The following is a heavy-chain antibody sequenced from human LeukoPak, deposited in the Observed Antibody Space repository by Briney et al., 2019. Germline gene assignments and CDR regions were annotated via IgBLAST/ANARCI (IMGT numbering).Heavy chain of an antibody. Sequence: KPSEALSLTCAVYGGSFSGYYWSWIRQPPGKGLEWIGEINHSGSTNYNPSLKSRVTLSVDTSKNQFSLKLSSVTAADTAVYYCAQKGGAAPDYYYYMDVWGKGTTVTVSS. D-gene: IGHD6-13*01. J-gene: IGHJ6*03. CDR3: AQKGGAAPDYYYYMDV. CDR2: INHSGST. V-gene: IGHV4-34*01. CDR1: GGSFSGYY.